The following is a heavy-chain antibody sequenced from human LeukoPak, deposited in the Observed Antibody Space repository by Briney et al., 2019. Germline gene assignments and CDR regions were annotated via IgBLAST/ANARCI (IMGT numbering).Heavy chain of an antibody. V-gene: IGHV3-11*04. D-gene: IGHD2-15*01. CDR2: ISSSGTG. Sequence: GGSLRLSCAASGFTFSDYFMSWIRQAPGKGLEWLSHISSSGTGYYTDSVKGRATISRDNAKNSLYLQMNSLRAEDTAVYFCARDREEYCSGGSCTNFDYWGQGTLVTVSS. CDR1: GFTFSDYF. J-gene: IGHJ4*02. CDR3: ARDREEYCSGGSCTNFDY.